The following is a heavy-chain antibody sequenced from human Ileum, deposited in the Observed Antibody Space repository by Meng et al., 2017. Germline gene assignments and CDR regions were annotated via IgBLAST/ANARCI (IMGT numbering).Heavy chain of an antibody. CDR2: INPRGGT. J-gene: IGHJ4*02. Sequence: QVQLQQWGAGLLKPSETLSLTCAVYRGSFSGYYWTWIRQPPGKGLEWIGEINPRGGTVYNPSLKSRVTISIDTSKNQFSLKLTSVTAADTAVYFCASVELSTVTRLDSWGPGTLVTVSS. D-gene: IGHD4-17*01. CDR3: ASVELSTVTRLDS. V-gene: IGHV4-34*01. CDR1: RGSFSGYY.